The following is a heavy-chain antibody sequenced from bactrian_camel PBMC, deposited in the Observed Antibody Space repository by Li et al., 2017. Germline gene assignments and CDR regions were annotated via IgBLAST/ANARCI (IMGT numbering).Heavy chain of an antibody. Sequence: QLVESGGGLVQPGGSLRLSCAASGFTFSSNAMGWVRQGPARGLEWVSSINSDGVSTYYRDSVKGRFTISRDNAKNTVYLQMKSLKPEDTAVYYCATIHVRWKTVDPGYWGQGTQVTVS. V-gene: IGHV3S40*01. J-gene: IGHJ6*01. CDR1: GFTFSSNA. CDR2: INSDGVST. D-gene: IGHD6*01. CDR3: ATIHVRWKTVDPGY.